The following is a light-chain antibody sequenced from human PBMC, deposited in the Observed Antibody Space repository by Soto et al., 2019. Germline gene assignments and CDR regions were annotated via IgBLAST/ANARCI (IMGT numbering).Light chain of an antibody. J-gene: IGKJ1*01. Sequence: ENVLTQSPSTLSLTRGERASLXXRASQSFNSIYVAWYQQKPGQATXLLIYGASSRATGIPDRFSGCGSGTDFTRTISRLEPEDFAVYYCHQYDSWTFGQGTKVDI. CDR1: QSFNSIY. V-gene: IGKV3-20*01. CDR3: HQYDSWT. CDR2: GAS.